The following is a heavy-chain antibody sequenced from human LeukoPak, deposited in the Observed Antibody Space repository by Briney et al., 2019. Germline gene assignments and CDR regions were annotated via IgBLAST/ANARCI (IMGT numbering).Heavy chain of an antibody. D-gene: IGHD4-23*01. CDR1: GGSISSGDYY. J-gene: IGHJ2*01. V-gene: IGHV4-30-4*08. Sequence: PSETLSLTCTVSGGSISSGDYYLSWIRQPPGKGLEWIGYIYYSGSTYYNPSFKSRVTISVDTSKNQFSLKLSSVTAADTAVYYCARGRKTYGGKPHWYFDLWGRGTLVTVSS. CDR2: IYYSGST. CDR3: ARGRKTYGGKPHWYFDL.